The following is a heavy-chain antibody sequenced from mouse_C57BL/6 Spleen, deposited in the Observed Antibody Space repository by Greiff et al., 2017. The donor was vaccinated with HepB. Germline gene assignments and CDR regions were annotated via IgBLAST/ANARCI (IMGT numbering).Heavy chain of an antibody. J-gene: IGHJ3*01. CDR3: ARNRAGYDWFAY. Sequence: QVQLQQSGPGLVQPSQSLSITCTVSGFSLTSYGVHWVRQSPGKGLEWLGVIWSGGSTDYNAAFISRLSISKDKSKSQVFFKMNSLQADDTAIYYCARNRAGYDWFAYWGQGTLVTVSA. CDR2: IWSGGST. D-gene: IGHD2-2*01. CDR1: GFSLTSYG. V-gene: IGHV2-2*01.